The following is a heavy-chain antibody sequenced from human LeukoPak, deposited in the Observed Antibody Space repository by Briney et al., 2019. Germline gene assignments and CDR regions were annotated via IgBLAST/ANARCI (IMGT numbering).Heavy chain of an antibody. CDR2: VNHSGST. CDR1: GDITHY. J-gene: IGHJ4*02. Sequence: SETLSLTCTVSGDITHYWGWIRQPPGKGLEWIGEVNHSGSTNYNPSLKSRVTISVDTSKNQFSLKLSSVTAADTAVYYCARGDLGYCSGGSCYLYYFDYWGQGTLVTVSS. V-gene: IGHV4-34*01. CDR3: ARGDLGYCSGGSCYLYYFDY. D-gene: IGHD2-15*01.